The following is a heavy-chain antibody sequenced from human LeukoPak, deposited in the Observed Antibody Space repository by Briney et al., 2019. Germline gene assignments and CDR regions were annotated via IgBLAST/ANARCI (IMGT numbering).Heavy chain of an antibody. D-gene: IGHD2-15*01. Sequence: GGSLRLSCAASGFTFSSSAMSWVRQAPGKGLEWVSAISNNGGYTYYADSVQGRFTISRDNSKSTLCLQMNSLRAEDTDVYYCAKQLGYCSDGSCYFPYWGQGTLVTVSS. V-gene: IGHV3-23*01. CDR3: AKQLGYCSDGSCYFPY. CDR1: GFTFSSSA. CDR2: ISNNGGYT. J-gene: IGHJ4*02.